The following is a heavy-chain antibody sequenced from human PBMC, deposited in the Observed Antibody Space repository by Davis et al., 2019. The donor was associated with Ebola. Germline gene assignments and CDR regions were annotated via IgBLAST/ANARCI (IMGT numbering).Heavy chain of an antibody. CDR1: GGSISSYY. D-gene: IGHD1-7*01. Sequence: MPSETLSPTCTVSGGSISSYYWSWIRQPPGKGLEWIGYIYYSGSTNYNPSLKSRVTISVDTSKNQFSLKLSSVTAADTAVYYCARGTGTWFDPWGQGTLVTVSS. CDR2: IYYSGST. J-gene: IGHJ5*02. CDR3: ARGTGTWFDP. V-gene: IGHV4-59*01.